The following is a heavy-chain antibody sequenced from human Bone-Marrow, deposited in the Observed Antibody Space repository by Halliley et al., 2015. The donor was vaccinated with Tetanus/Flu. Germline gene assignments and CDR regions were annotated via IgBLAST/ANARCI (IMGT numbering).Heavy chain of an antibody. CDR1: GFSLSTSGMC. CDR3: ARTRTSFSDSYSFDF. CDR2: IDWDDDK. J-gene: IGHJ4*02. V-gene: IGHV2-70*13. D-gene: IGHD1-1*01. Sequence: LVKPTQTLILTCTFSGFSLSTSGMCVSWIRRPPGKALEWLALIDWDDDKYYSASLRTRLTISKDTSRNQVVFTLTNVDPVDTATYYCARTRTSFSDSYSFDFWGQGALVTVSS.